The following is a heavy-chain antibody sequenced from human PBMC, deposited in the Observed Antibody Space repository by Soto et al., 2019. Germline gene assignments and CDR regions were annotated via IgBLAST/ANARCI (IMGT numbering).Heavy chain of an antibody. V-gene: IGHV5-51*01. CDR2: IYPGDSDT. CDR1: GYSFTSYW. Sequence: PGESLKISCKGSGYSFTSYWIGWVRQMPGKGLEWMGIIYPGDSDTRYSPSFQGQVTISADKSISTAYPQWSSLKASDTAMYYCARQERGYSSSWTRTNYYYYYMDVWGKGTTVTVSS. CDR3: ARQERGYSSSWTRTNYYYYYMDV. D-gene: IGHD6-13*01. J-gene: IGHJ6*03.